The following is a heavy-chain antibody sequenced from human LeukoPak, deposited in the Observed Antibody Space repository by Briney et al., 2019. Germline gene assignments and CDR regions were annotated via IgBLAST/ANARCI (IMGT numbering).Heavy chain of an antibody. CDR1: GGSFSGYY. CDR3: ASLGAYYGSGTDHNWFDP. D-gene: IGHD3-10*01. CDR2: INHSGST. V-gene: IGHV4-34*01. J-gene: IGHJ5*02. Sequence: PSETLSLTCAVYGGSFSGYYWSWIRQPPGKGLEWIGEINHSGSTNYNPSLKSRVTISVDTSKNQFSLKLSSVTAADTAVYYCASLGAYYGSGTDHNWFDPWGQGTLVTVSS.